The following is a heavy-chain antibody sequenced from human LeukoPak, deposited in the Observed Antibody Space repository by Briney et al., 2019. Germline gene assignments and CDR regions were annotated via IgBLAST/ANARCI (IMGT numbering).Heavy chain of an antibody. J-gene: IGHJ4*02. CDR1: GGTFSSYA. V-gene: IGHV1-69*13. CDR3: ARGWLAETTVVTPYNY. D-gene: IGHD4-23*01. Sequence: GASVKVSCKASGGTFSSYAISWVRQAPGQGLEWMGGIILIFGTANYAQKFQGRVTITADESTSTAYMELSSLRSEDTAVYYCARGWLAETTVVTPYNYWGQGTLVTVSS. CDR2: IILIFGTA.